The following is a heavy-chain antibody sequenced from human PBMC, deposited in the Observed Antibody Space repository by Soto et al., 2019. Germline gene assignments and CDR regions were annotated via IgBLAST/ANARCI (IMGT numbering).Heavy chain of an antibody. CDR3: AKSSVKYYPESRVMHV. V-gene: IGHV3-30*18. J-gene: IGHJ6*02. CDR1: GFTFNTCA. D-gene: IGHD1-26*01. CDR2: ISYDASHT. Sequence: QVQVVESGGGVVQPGRSLRLSCAASGFTFNTCAMHWVRQAPGKGLEWVALISYDASHTDYADSVKGRFTISRDSSDNTLSLIMNSLSPEDTAVYYCAKSSVKYYPESRVMHVWGQGITVTVSS.